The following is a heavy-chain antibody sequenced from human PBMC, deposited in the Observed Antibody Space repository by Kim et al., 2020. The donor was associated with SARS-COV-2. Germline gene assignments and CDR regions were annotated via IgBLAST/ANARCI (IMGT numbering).Heavy chain of an antibody. CDR3: AREVAAAGTLYNWFDP. CDR1: GDSVSSNSAA. J-gene: IGHJ5*02. CDR2: TYYRSKWYN. Sequence: SQTLSLTCAISGDSVSSNSAAWNWIRQSPSRGLEWLGRTYYRSKWYNDYAVSVKSRITINPDTSKNQFSLQLNSVTPEDTAVYYCAREVAAAGTLYNWFDPWGQGTLVTVSS. D-gene: IGHD6-13*01. V-gene: IGHV6-1*01.